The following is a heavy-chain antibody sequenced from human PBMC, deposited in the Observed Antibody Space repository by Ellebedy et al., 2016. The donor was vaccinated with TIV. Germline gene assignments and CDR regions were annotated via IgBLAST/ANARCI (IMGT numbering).Heavy chain of an antibody. J-gene: IGHJ4*02. Sequence: GESLKISXAASGFTFSSYAMSWVRQAPGKGLEWVSAISGSGGSTYYADSVKGRFTISRDNSKNTLYLQMNSLRAEDTAVYYCAPGGGNGAFDYWGQGTLVTVSS. CDR2: ISGSGGST. CDR1: GFTFSSYA. CDR3: APGGGNGAFDY. V-gene: IGHV3-23*01. D-gene: IGHD4-23*01.